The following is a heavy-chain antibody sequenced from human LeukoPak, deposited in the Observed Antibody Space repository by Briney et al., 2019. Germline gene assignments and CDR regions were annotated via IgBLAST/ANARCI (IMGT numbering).Heavy chain of an antibody. CDR3: AKDDNYIRFLS. D-gene: IGHD3-16*01. CDR1: GFTFSSYE. CDR2: ISSSGSSI. Sequence: GGSLRLSCAASGFTFSSYEMNWVRQAPGKGLEWVSYISSSGSSIYYADSVKGRFTISRDNAKNSLYLQMKSLRAEDTAVYYCAKDDNYIRFLSWGQGTLVTVSS. V-gene: IGHV3-48*03. J-gene: IGHJ5*02.